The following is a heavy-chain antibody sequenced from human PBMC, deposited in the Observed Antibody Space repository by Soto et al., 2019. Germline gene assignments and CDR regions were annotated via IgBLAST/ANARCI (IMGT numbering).Heavy chain of an antibody. D-gene: IGHD2-15*01. CDR2: ISAYNGNT. CDR1: GYTFTSYG. Sequence: RASVKVSCKASGYTFTSYGITWVRQAPGQGFEYMGWISAYNGNTNYAQKLQGRVTMTADTSTNTAYMELRSLRSDDTAVYYCARYCSGGSCDSNTAFDIWGQGTMVTVSS. V-gene: IGHV1-18*01. J-gene: IGHJ3*02. CDR3: ARYCSGGSCDSNTAFDI.